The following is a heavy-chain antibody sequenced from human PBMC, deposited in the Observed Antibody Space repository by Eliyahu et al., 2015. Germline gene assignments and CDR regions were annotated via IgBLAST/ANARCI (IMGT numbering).Heavy chain of an antibody. CDR3: MRGIVGWSASDWIGPKLHVFDI. D-gene: IGHD1-26*01. Sequence: QLRLQESGPGLVQPSETLSLTCSLSTDSISSSSYYWGWIRQTPGXGLEWIGHMSLSGSTYYNPSLQSRVSISADTTENQFSLTLKYVTAADTALYFCMRGIVGWSASDWIGPKLHVFDIWGQGTMVTVST. CDR1: TDSISSSSYY. J-gene: IGHJ3*02. CDR2: MSLSGST. V-gene: IGHV4-39*01.